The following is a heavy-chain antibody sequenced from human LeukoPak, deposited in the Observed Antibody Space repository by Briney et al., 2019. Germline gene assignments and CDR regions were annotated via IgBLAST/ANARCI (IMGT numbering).Heavy chain of an antibody. CDR2: ISAYNGNT. J-gene: IGHJ4*02. D-gene: IGHD2-2*01. V-gene: IGHV1-18*01. CDR3: ARRYCSSITCWYYFDY. CDR1: GYTFTSYS. Sequence: ASVKVSCNCSGYTFTSYSISWVRQAPGQAVEWLGWISAYNGNTNYAQKLQGRVTMTTDTSTNTAYMELRSLRSDDTAVYYCARRYCSSITCWYYFDYWGQGTLVTVSS.